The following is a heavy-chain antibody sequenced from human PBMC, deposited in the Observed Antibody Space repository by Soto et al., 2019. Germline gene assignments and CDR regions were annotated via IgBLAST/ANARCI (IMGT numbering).Heavy chain of an antibody. V-gene: IGHV3-7*04. Sequence: EVQLVESGGGLVQPGGSLRLSCAASGFTFSSYWMTWVRQAPGKGLEWVANIKQDGSEEYYVDSVKGRFTISRDNAKNSLYLQMTSLRAEDTAVYYCARGAFPTWGSYPRDYWGQGTLVTVSS. CDR3: ARGAFPTWGSYPRDY. D-gene: IGHD3-16*02. CDR1: GFTFSSYW. J-gene: IGHJ4*02. CDR2: IKQDGSEE.